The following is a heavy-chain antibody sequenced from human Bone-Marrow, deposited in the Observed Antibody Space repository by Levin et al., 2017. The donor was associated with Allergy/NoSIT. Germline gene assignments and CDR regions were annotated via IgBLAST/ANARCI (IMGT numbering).Heavy chain of an antibody. CDR3: AREDNWNYDY. Sequence: GGSLRLSCAASGFTFSSHSMNWVRQAPGKGLEWVSYISTTSSTIYYADSVKGRFTISRDNSKNIMYLQMNSLRVEDTALYYCAREDNWNYDYWGQGTLVTVSS. V-gene: IGHV3-48*01. CDR1: GFTFSSHS. J-gene: IGHJ4*02. D-gene: IGHD1-7*01. CDR2: ISTTSSTI.